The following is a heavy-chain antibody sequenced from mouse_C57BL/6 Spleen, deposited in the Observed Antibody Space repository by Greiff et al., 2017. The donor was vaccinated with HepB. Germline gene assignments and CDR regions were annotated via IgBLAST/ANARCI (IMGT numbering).Heavy chain of an antibody. D-gene: IGHD2-5*01. CDR2: ISSGGDYI. CDR1: GFTFSSYA. V-gene: IGHV5-9-1*02. Sequence: EVHLVESGEGLVKPGGSLKLSCAASGFTFSSYAMSWVRQTPEKRLEWVAYISSGGDYIYYADTVKGRFTISRDNARNTLYLQMSSLKSEDTAMYYCTRDGGYYSNYVSAMDYWGQGTSVTVSS. J-gene: IGHJ4*01. CDR3: TRDGGYYSNYVSAMDY.